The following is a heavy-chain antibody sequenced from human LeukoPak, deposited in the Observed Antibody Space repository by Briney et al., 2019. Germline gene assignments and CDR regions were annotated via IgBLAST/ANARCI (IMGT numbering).Heavy chain of an antibody. CDR3: AREGLRFLEWFSRNNWFDP. Sequence: ASVTVSFKASGYTFTSYYMHWVRQAPGQGLEWMGIINPSGGSTSYAQKFQGRVTMTRDTSTSTVYMELSSLRSEDTAVYYCAREGLRFLEWFSRNNWFDPWGQGTLVTVSS. CDR2: INPSGGST. V-gene: IGHV1-46*01. J-gene: IGHJ5*02. D-gene: IGHD3-3*01. CDR1: GYTFTSYY.